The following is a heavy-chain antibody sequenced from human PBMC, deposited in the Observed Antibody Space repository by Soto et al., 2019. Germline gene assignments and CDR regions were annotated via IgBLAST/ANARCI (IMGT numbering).Heavy chain of an antibody. J-gene: IGHJ4*02. CDR1: GFTFSSYA. Sequence: QPGGSLRLSCAASGFTFSSYAMSWVRQAPGKGLEWVSAISGSGTGTYYADSVKGRFTISRDNSKNTLSLQMNSLRAEDTAVYYCVPPLQVGLDFDYWGQGTLVTVSS. V-gene: IGHV3-23*01. CDR2: ISGSGTGT. D-gene: IGHD6-19*01. CDR3: VPPLQVGLDFDY.